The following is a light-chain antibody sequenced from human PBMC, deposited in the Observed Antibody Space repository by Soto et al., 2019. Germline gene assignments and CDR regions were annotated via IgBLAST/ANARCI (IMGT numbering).Light chain of an antibody. CDR3: PQHINWPLT. V-gene: IGKV3D-20*02. CDR1: QSVSSSY. J-gene: IGKJ4*01. CDR2: GTS. Sequence: EILFTQAPGTLSLSPGERATLSCRASQSVSSSYLAWYQQKPGQAPRLIIYGTSSRATGIPDRFSCSGSGPDCTRSITRLEPEDVELDSCPQHINWPLTFGGGTQVDIK.